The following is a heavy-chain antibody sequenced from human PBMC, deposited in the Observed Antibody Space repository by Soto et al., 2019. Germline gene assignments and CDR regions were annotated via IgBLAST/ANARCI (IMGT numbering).Heavy chain of an antibody. J-gene: IGHJ4*02. CDR1: GYSFTSYR. V-gene: IGHV1-18*04. CDR3: ARHRFNYYDDTVYYYFDY. D-gene: IGHD3-22*01. CDR2: ISGHNGNT. Sequence: GASVKVSCKASGYSFTSYRISWVLQAPGQGPEWMGWISGHNGNTNHPQSLQGRVTMTTDTSRNTAYMELRSLRSDDTAVYYCARHRFNYYDDTVYYYFDYWGPGTLVTVSS.